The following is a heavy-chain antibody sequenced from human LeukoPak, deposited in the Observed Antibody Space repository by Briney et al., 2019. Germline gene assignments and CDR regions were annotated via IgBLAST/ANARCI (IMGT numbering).Heavy chain of an antibody. CDR3: ARTNTYTSSWSPGY. V-gene: IGHV3-30-3*01. CDR2: ISYDGSNK. CDR1: GLTFSSYA. J-gene: IGHJ4*02. D-gene: IGHD6-13*01. Sequence: GGSLRLSCAASGLTFSSYAMHWVRQAPGKGLEWVAVISYDGSNKYYADSVKGRFTIFRDNSKNTLYLQMNSLRAEDTAVYYCARTNTYTSSWSPGYWGQGTLVTVSS.